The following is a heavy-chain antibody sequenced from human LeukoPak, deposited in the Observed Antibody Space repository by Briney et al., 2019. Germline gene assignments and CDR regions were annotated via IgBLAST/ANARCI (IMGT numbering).Heavy chain of an antibody. CDR3: ARDVRIFGVVRTFDY. J-gene: IGHJ4*02. V-gene: IGHV4-4*07. D-gene: IGHD3-3*01. CDR1: GGSISSYY. CDR2: IYTSGST. Sequence: SETLSLTCTVSGGSISSYYWSWIRQPAGKGLEWIGRIYTSGSTNYSPSLKSRVTMSVDTSKNQFSLKLSSVTAAGTAVYYCARDVRIFGVVRTFDYWGQGTLVTVSS.